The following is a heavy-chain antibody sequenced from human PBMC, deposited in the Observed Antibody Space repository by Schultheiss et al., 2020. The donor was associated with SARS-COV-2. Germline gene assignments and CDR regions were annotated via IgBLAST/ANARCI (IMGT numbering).Heavy chain of an antibody. D-gene: IGHD2-2*01. Sequence: ASVKVSCKASGYTFTSYGISWVRQAPGQGLEWMGGINPNSGGTNYAQKFQGRVTMTRDTSISTAYMELSRLRSDDTAVYYCVTTEYCSSTSCYEYYYYYMDVWGKGTPVTVSS. CDR3: VTTEYCSSTSCYEYYYYYMDV. J-gene: IGHJ6*03. CDR2: INPNSGGT. CDR1: GYTFTSYG. V-gene: IGHV1-2*02.